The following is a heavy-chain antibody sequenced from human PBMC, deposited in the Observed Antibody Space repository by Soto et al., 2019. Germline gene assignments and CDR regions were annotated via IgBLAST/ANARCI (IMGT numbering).Heavy chain of an antibody. CDR1: GFTFSSYA. J-gene: IGHJ6*03. CDR3: ARAGSGLGIFGYYYYMDV. V-gene: IGHV3-64*01. CDR2: ISSNGGST. D-gene: IGHD7-27*01. Sequence: GGSQRLSCAASGFTFSSYAMHWVRQAPGKGLEYVSAISSNGGSTYYANYVKGRFTISRDNSKNTLYLQMGSLRAEDMAVYYCARAGSGLGIFGYYYYMDVWGKGTTVTVSS.